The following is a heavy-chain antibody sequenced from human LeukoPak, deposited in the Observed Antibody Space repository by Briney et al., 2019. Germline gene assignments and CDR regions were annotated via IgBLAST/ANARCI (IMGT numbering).Heavy chain of an antibody. CDR3: ARHSDWSYDY. Sequence: GGSLRLFCAASGLTFSNNWMTWVRQAPGKGLEWLANINPDGSDKYYVDSMRGRFAISRDNAKNSLYLQIDGLRDDDTAVYYCARHSDWSYDYWGQGTLVIVSS. J-gene: IGHJ4*02. CDR2: INPDGSDK. V-gene: IGHV3-7*01. CDR1: GLTFSNNW. D-gene: IGHD1-7*01.